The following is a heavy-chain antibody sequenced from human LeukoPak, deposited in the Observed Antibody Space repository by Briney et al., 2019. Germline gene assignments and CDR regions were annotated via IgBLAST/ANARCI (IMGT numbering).Heavy chain of an antibody. Sequence: GGSLRLSCAASGFTFSNYGMHWVRQAPGKGLEWVAVIWYDGSNEYYADSVKGRFTISRDNSKNTLYLQMNNLRAEDTAVYYCARDDHPGTTDYYDMDVWGQGTTVTVSS. D-gene: IGHD1-7*01. J-gene: IGHJ6*02. CDR1: GFTFSNYG. V-gene: IGHV3-33*01. CDR3: ARDDHPGTTDYYDMDV. CDR2: IWYDGSNE.